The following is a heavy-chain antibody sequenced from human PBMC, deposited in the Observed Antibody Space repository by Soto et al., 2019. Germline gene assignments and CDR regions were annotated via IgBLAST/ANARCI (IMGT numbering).Heavy chain of an antibody. CDR3: ARCRAPGIAVAGRRGWFDP. CDR2: INHSGST. Sequence: PSETLSLTCAVYGGSFSGYYWSWIRQPPGKGLEWIGEINHSGSTNYNPSLKSRVTISVDTSKNQFSLKLSSVTAADTAVYYCARCRAPGIAVAGRRGWFDPWGQGTLVTVSS. V-gene: IGHV4-34*01. J-gene: IGHJ5*02. D-gene: IGHD6-19*01. CDR1: GGSFSGYY.